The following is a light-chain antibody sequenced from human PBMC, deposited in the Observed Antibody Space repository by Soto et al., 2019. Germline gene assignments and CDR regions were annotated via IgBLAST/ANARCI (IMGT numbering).Light chain of an antibody. V-gene: IGKV1-6*01. CDR3: LQDYNYPYT. CDR1: QGIRKD. CDR2: GAS. J-gene: IGKJ2*01. Sequence: AIQMTQSPSSLSASVGDRVTITCRASQGIRKDLGWYQQKPGKAPKLLIYGASSLQSGVPSRFSGSGSGTDFSLTITSLQPEDFATYYCLQDYNYPYTFGQGTKLVIK.